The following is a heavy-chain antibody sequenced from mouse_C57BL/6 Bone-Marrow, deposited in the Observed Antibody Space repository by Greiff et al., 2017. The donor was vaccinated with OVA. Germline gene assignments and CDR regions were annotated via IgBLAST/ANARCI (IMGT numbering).Heavy chain of an antibody. Sequence: EVKLMESGEGLVKPGGSLKLSCAASGFTFRSYAMSWVRQTPEKRLEWVAYISSGGDYIYYADTVKGRFTISRDNARNTLYLQMSSLKSEDTAMYYCTRESFYYYGSSGGVDYWGQGTSVTVSS. CDR2: ISSGGDYI. J-gene: IGHJ4*01. V-gene: IGHV5-9-1*02. CDR3: TRESFYYYGSSGGVDY. CDR1: GFTFRSYA. D-gene: IGHD1-1*01.